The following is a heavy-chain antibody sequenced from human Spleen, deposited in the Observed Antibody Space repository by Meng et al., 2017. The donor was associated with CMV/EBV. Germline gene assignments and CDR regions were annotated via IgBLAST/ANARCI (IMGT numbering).Heavy chain of an antibody. CDR1: GDSMRSSY. CDR2: VHSTTGYT. CDR3: AKKYDFWWFDP. D-gene: IGHD3-3*01. Sequence: SETLSLTCTVSGDSMRSSYWTWIRQPPGKGLEWIGYVHSTTGYTAYNPSLKSRVTMSIDTSKKQFSLKLRSLTAADTAVYYCAKKYDFWWFDPWGRGTLVTVSS. J-gene: IGHJ5*02. V-gene: IGHV4-59*01.